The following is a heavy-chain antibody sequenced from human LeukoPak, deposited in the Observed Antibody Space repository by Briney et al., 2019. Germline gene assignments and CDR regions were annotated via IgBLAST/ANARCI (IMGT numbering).Heavy chain of an antibody. CDR1: GFTFSSHW. Sequence: GGSLRLSCAASGFTFSSHWMTSVRQVPGKGPEWVANINQDGSEKYCVDSVKGRFTISRDNAKNSLYLQMNSLRLEDTAVYYCATSGGAFAYWGQGTLVTVSS. V-gene: IGHV3-7*01. J-gene: IGHJ4*02. CDR3: ATSGGAFAY. D-gene: IGHD1-26*01. CDR2: INQDGSEK.